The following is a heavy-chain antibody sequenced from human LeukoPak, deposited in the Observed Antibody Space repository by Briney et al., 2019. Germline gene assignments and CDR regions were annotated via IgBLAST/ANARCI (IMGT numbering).Heavy chain of an antibody. Sequence: GGSLRLSCAASGFTFSTYPMSWVRQAPGKGLEWVSYISSGSSTIYYADSVKGRFTISRDNAKNSLYLQMNSLRAEDTAVYYCASALGYNSGYMVDYWGQGTLVTVSS. CDR3: ASALGYNSGYMVDY. CDR1: GFTFSTYP. D-gene: IGHD5-18*01. CDR2: ISSGSSTI. J-gene: IGHJ4*02. V-gene: IGHV3-48*01.